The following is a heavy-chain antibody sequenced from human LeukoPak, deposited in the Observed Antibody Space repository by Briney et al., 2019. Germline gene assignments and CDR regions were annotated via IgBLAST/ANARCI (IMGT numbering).Heavy chain of an antibody. J-gene: IGHJ5*02. V-gene: IGHV1-2*02. CDR3: AGGGGRSYSSFDP. CDR2: INPDSGGT. Sequence: ASVKVSCTTSGYTFTAYWIHWVRQAPGQGPEWMGWINPDSGGTLFAPRFQGRVTMTTDTSIATVHMELSGLTSDDTAVYYCAGGGGRSYSSFDPWGQGTLVAVSS. CDR1: GYTFTAYW. D-gene: IGHD3-10*01.